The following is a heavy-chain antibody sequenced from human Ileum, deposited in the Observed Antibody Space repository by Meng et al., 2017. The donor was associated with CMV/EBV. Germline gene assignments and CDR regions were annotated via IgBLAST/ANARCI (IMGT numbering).Heavy chain of an antibody. CDR2: INYSGTT. CDR1: CDSVRIKNYF. J-gene: IGHJ4*02. D-gene: IGHD2-15*01. V-gene: IGHV4-39*07. Sequence: LQSPRPRLFKPPETLSPTCTVPCDSVRIKNYFWAWIRQPPGQGLEWIATINYSGTTYYNPSLRNRLTLSVDTSKNQFSMKLTSVTAADTAMYYCARDMTNRWFYFWGQGILVTVSS. CDR3: ARDMTNRWFYF.